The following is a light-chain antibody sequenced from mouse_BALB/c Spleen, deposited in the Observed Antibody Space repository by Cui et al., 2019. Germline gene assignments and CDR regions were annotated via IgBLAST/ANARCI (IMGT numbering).Light chain of an antibody. J-gene: IGKJ5*01. V-gene: IGKV5-48*01. CDR2: YAS. Sequence: ILLTQYPATLSVSPGERVSFSCSASQSIGTSIHWYQQRTNGSPRLLIKYASESISGIPCRFSVSGSGTDFTLSINSVESEDIADYYCQQSNSWPLTFGAGTKLELK. CDR3: QQSNSWPLT. CDR1: QSIGTS.